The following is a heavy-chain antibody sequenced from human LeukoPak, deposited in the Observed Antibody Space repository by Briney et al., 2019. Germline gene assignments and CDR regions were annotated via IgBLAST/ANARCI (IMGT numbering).Heavy chain of an antibody. CDR2: IYHSGST. J-gene: IGHJ5*02. V-gene: IGHV4-4*02. Sequence: SGTLSLTCVVSGDSISSNNWWSWVRQPPGKGLEWIGEIYHSGSTNYNPSLKSRVTMSVDTSKNQFSLKLSSVTAADTAVYYCARDGPLLPAAIVMWFDPWGQGTLVTVSS. D-gene: IGHD2-2*01. CDR1: GDSISSNNW. CDR3: ARDGPLLPAAIVMWFDP.